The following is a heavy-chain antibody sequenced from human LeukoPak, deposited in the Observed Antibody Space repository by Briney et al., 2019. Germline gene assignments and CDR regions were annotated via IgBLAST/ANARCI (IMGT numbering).Heavy chain of an antibody. CDR2: IYYSGGNT. J-gene: IGHJ4*02. CDR3: AKDQGQAVVPRRFDY. V-gene: IGHV3-23*01. D-gene: IGHD2-2*01. Sequence: PGGSLRPSCAASGFMFSNFAMSWVRQAPGKGLAWVSTIYYSGGNTYSADSVKGRFTISRDNAKNTLYLQMNSLRAEDTAVYYCAKDQGQAVVPRRFDYWGQGTLVTVSS. CDR1: GFMFSNFA.